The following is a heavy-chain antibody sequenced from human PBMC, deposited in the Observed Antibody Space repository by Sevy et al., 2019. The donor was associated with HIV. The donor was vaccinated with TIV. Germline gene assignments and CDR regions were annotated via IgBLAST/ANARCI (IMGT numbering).Heavy chain of an antibody. V-gene: IGHV3-66*02. CDR1: GFTVSSNY. J-gene: IGHJ4*02. Sequence: GGSLRLSCAASGFTVSSNYMSWVRQAPGKGLEWVSVIYSGGSTYYAGSVKGRFTISRDNSKNTLYLQMNSLRAEDTAVYYCARTFGEFLDGYFDYWGQGTLVTVSS. CDR3: ARTFGEFLDGYFDY. CDR2: IYSGGST. D-gene: IGHD3-10*01.